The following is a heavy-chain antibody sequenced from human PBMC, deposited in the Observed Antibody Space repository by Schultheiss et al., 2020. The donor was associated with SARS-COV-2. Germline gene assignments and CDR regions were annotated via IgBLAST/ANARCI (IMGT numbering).Heavy chain of an antibody. CDR2: IYYSGST. V-gene: IGHV4-30-4*01. CDR1: GGSISSGDYY. D-gene: IGHD3-22*01. J-gene: IGHJ3*02. CDR3: ARDKGDDSSGYTYAFDI. Sequence: SETLSLTGTVSGGSISSGDYYWSWIRQPPGKGLEWIGYIYYSGSTYYNPSLKSRVTISVDTSKNQFSLKLSSVTAADTAVYYCARDKGDDSSGYTYAFDIWGQGTMVTVSS.